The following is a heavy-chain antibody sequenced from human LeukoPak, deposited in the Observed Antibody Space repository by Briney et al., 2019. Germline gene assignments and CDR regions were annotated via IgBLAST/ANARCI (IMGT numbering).Heavy chain of an antibody. CDR1: GFTFRSYN. CDR2: ISSSSSYI. Sequence: GGSLRLSCAASGFTFRSYNMNWVRRAPGKRPGWVSSISSSSSYIYYADSVKGRFTISRDNAKNSLYLQMNSLRAEDTALYYCARGASRADYWGQGTLVTVSS. V-gene: IGHV3-21*01. J-gene: IGHJ4*02. CDR3: ARGASRADY.